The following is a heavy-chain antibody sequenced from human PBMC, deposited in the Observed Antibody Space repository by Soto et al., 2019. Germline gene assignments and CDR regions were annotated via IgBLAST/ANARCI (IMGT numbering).Heavy chain of an antibody. CDR2: IYYSGST. Sequence: SETLSLTCTVSGGSISSSSYYWGWIRQPPGKGLEWIGSIYYSGSTYYNPSLKSRVTISVDTSKNQFSLKLSSVTAADTAVYYCASHYSHLRRPYYYYMDVWGKGTTVTVSS. V-gene: IGHV4-39*01. CDR3: ASHYSHLRRPYYYYMDV. D-gene: IGHD4-4*01. CDR1: GGSISSSSYY. J-gene: IGHJ6*03.